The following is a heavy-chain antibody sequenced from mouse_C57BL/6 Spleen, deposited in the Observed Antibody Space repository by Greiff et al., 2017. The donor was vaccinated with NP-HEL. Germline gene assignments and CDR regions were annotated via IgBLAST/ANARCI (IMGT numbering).Heavy chain of an antibody. CDR1: GFSLTSYG. CDR3: ARQAGQFYGSSPWFAY. Sequence: VQLQQSGPGLVAPSQSLSITCTVSGFSLTSYGVHWVRQPPGKGLEWLVVIWSDGSTTYNSALKSRLSISKDNSKSQVFLKMNSLQTDDTAMYYCARQAGQFYGSSPWFAYWGQGTLVTVSA. D-gene: IGHD1-1*01. J-gene: IGHJ3*01. V-gene: IGHV2-6-1*01. CDR2: IWSDGST.